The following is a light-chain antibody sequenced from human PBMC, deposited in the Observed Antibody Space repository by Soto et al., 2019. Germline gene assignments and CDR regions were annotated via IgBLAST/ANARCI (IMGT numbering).Light chain of an antibody. J-gene: IGLJ1*01. CDR3: SSYTSSSTLV. V-gene: IGLV2-14*01. CDR2: EVS. CDR1: SSDVGVYNY. Sequence: QSALTQPASVSGSPGQSITISCTGTSSDVGVYNYVSWYQQHPGKAPKLMIYEVSNRPSGVSNRFSGSNSGNAASLTISGLQTEDEADFYCSSYTSSSTLVFGTGTKLTVL.